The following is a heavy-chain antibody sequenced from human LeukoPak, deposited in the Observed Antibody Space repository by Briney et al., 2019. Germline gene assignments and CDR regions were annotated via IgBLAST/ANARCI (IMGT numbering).Heavy chain of an antibody. CDR1: GYTFTGYY. CDR2: INPNSGGT. J-gene: IGHJ4*02. D-gene: IGHD3-10*01. V-gene: IGHV1-2*02. CDR3: ARDRAYGSGSSTDY. Sequence: GASVKASCKASGYTFTGYYMHWVRQAPGQGLEWMGWINPNSGGTNYAQKFQGRVTMTRDTSISTAYMELSRLRSDDTAVYYCARDRAYGSGSSTDYWGQGALVTVSS.